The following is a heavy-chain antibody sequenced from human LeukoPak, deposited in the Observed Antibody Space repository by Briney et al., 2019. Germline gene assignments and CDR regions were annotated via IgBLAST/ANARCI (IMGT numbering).Heavy chain of an antibody. J-gene: IGHJ4*02. V-gene: IGHV3-7*01. D-gene: IGHD1-1*01. CDR1: GFTFSSYW. CDR3: ATPTPGTWHFDY. CDR2: IKQDASER. Sequence: GGSLRLSCAASGFTFSSYWKTWVRQAPGKGLEWVANIKQDASERYYVDSVKGRFTISRDNAKNSLYLQMDSLRAEDTAVYYCATPTPGTWHFDYWGQGTLVTVSS.